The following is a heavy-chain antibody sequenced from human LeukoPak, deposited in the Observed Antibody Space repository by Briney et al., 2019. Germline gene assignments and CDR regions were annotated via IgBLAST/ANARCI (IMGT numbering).Heavy chain of an antibody. CDR1: GGSFSGYY. V-gene: IGHV4-34*01. Sequence: PSETLSLTCAVYGGSFSGYYWSWIRQPPGKGLEWIGEINHSGSTNYNPSLKSRVTISVDTSKNQFSLKLSSVTAADTAVYYCARGPYYYDSSGYAYWGQGTLVTVSS. J-gene: IGHJ4*02. CDR2: INHSGST. CDR3: ARGPYYYDSSGYAY. D-gene: IGHD3-22*01.